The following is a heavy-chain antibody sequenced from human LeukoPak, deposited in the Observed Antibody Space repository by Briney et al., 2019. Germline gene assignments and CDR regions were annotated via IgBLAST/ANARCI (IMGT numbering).Heavy chain of an antibody. V-gene: IGHV4-59*02. D-gene: IGHD3-10*01. CDR2: IYYSGST. CDR1: GGSVSSYY. J-gene: IGHJ5*02. Sequence: PSETLSLTCTVSGGSVSSYYWSWIRQPPGKGLEWIGYIYYSGSTNYNPSLKSRVTISVDTSKNQFSLKLSSVTAADTAVYYCARVPMVRGFAAINWFTHWGKGSLVTVSS. CDR3: ARVPMVRGFAAINWFTH.